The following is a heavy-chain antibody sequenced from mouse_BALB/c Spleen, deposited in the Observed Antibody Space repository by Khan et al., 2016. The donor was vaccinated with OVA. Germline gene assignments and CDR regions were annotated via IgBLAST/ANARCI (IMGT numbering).Heavy chain of an antibody. Sequence: QVQLKESGPGLVAPSQSLSITCTISGFSLTNYGVHCVRQPPGKGLEWLGVIWSDGSTTYNSALKSRLSISKDNSKSQVFLKMNSLQTDDIAMYYCARQPYYHYYIMDYWGQGTSVTVSS. D-gene: IGHD2-10*01. J-gene: IGHJ4*01. CDR1: GFSLTNYG. CDR3: ARQPYYHYYIMDY. V-gene: IGHV2-6-1*01. CDR2: IWSDGST.